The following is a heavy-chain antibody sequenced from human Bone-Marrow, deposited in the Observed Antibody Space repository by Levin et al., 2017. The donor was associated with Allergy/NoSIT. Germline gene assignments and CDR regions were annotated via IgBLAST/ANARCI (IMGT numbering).Heavy chain of an antibody. CDR2: ISSSGGTI. J-gene: IGHJ4*02. V-gene: IGHV3-48*01. Sequence: SCAASGFPFNTYRMNWVRQAPGKGLEWVAYISSSGGTIYYAESVKGRFTVSRDSAKESLFLQMNSLGVEDTAVYYCARAWLGPFDYWGQGTLVTVSS. CDR3: ARAWLGPFDY. CDR1: GFPFNTYR. D-gene: IGHD5-12*01.